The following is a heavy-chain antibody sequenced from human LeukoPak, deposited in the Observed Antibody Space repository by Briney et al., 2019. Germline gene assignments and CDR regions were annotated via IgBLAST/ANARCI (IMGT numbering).Heavy chain of an antibody. CDR2: IIPIFGTA. CDR3: ASVYSDFWRGYPIYYYYYGMDV. Sequence: GASVKVSCKASGGTFSSYAISWVRQAPGQGLEWMGGIIPIFGTANYAQKFQGRVTITADESTSTAYMELSSLRSEDTAVYYCASVYSDFWRGYPIYYYYYGMDVWGQGTTVTVSS. CDR1: GGTFSSYA. D-gene: IGHD3/OR15-3a*01. V-gene: IGHV1-69*01. J-gene: IGHJ6*02.